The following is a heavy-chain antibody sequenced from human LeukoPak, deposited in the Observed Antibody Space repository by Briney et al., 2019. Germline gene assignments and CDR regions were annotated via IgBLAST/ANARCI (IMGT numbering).Heavy chain of an antibody. D-gene: IGHD1-14*01. CDR2: ISAYNGNT. CDR3: ARDSSRANRRAGYYGMDV. J-gene: IGHJ6*02. CDR1: GYTFTSYG. Sequence: ASVKVSCKASGYTFTSYGISWVRQAPGQGLEWMGWISAYNGNTNYAQKLQGRVTMTTDTSTSTAYMELRSLRSDDTAVYYCARDSSRANRRAGYYGMDVWGQGTTVTVSS. V-gene: IGHV1-18*01.